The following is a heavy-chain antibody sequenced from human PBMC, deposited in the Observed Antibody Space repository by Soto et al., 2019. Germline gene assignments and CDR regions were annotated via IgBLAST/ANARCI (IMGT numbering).Heavy chain of an antibody. V-gene: IGHV2-5*01. CDR1: GFSLSTSGVG. D-gene: IGHD3-3*02. CDR2: IYWNDDK. J-gene: IGHJ6*02. Sequence: SGPTLVNPTQTLTLTCTFSGFSLSTSGVGVGWIRQPPGKALEWLALIYWNDDKRYSPSLKSRLTITKDTSKNQVVLTMTNMDPVDTATYYCAHTPNQPFWSGLYYYYGMDVWGQGTTVTVSS. CDR3: AHTPNQPFWSGLYYYYGMDV.